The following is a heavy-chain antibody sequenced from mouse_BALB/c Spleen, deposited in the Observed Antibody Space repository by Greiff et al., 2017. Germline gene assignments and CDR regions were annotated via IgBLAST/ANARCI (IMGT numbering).Heavy chain of an antibody. D-gene: IGHD1-2*01. CDR2: IYPGDGDT. V-gene: IGHV1-82*01. J-gene: IGHJ3*01. Sequence: QVQLQQSGPELVKPGASVKISCKASGYAFSSSWMNWVKQRPGQGLEWIGRIYPGDGDTNYNGKFKGKATLTADKSSSTAYMQLSSLTSVDSAVYFCASPLTTATRFAYWGQGTLVTVSA. CDR3: ASPLTTATRFAY. CDR1: GYAFSSSW.